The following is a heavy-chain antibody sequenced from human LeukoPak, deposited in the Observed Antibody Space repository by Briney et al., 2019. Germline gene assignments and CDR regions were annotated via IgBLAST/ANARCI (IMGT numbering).Heavy chain of an antibody. Sequence: PSETLSHTCTVSGGSISNYYWSWLWQPPGKGLECMGYIYYSGTTNYNPSLKSRVTISVDTSKNQFSLKLSSVTAADTAAYYCARHGGYSSPYLHWGQGTLVTVSS. V-gene: IGHV4-59*08. D-gene: IGHD6-13*01. CDR3: ARHGGYSSPYLH. J-gene: IGHJ1*01. CDR2: IYYSGTT. CDR1: GGSISNYY.